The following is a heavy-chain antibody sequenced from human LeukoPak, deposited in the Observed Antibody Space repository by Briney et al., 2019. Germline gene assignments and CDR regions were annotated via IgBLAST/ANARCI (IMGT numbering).Heavy chain of an antibody. J-gene: IGHJ4*02. V-gene: IGHV1-2*02. CDR1: GYTFTGYY. CDR3: ARAEAIDY. D-gene: IGHD5-12*01. Sequence: AVNVSCQASGYTFTGYYMHWVRQAPGQGLEWMGWINPKSGGTQYVQKIQGRVTMNSHTSLRPAYVDVSSLRSDDTAVYYCARAEAIDYWGQGTLVTVSS. CDR2: INPKSGGT.